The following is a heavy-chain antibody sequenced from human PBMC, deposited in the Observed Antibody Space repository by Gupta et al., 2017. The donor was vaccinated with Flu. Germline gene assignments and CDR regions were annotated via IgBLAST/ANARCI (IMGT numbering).Heavy chain of an antibody. Sequence: QVQLVQSGAEVKKPGSSVKVSCQPSGVTFSSYAINWVRQAPGQGLEWMGGIIPVFGPTKYAQKFQGRVTITADESTNTAYLELSSLRSEDTAVYYCARKGGGHCSGGTCYSFDYWGQGTLVTVSS. CDR2: IIPVFGPT. CDR1: GVTFSSYA. J-gene: IGHJ4*02. V-gene: IGHV1-69*01. D-gene: IGHD2-15*01. CDR3: ARKGGGHCSGGTCYSFDY.